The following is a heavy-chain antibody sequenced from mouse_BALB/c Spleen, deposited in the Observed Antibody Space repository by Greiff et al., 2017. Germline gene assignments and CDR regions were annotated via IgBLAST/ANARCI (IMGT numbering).Heavy chain of an antibody. CDR3: TRWGIYYGNYGYAMDY. CDR2: IYPGNSDT. CDR1: GYTFTSYW. J-gene: IGHJ4*01. V-gene: IGHV1-5*01. Sequence: VQLKESGTVLARPGASVKMSCKASGYTFTSYWMHWVKQRPGQGLEWIGAIYPGNSDTSYNQKFKGKAKLTAVTSTSTAYMELSSLTNEDSAVYYCTRWGIYYGNYGYAMDYWGQGTSVTVSS. D-gene: IGHD2-1*01.